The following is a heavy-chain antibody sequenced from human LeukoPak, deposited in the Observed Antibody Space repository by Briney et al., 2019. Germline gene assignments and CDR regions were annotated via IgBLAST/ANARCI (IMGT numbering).Heavy chain of an antibody. V-gene: IGHV5-51*01. Sequence: GESLKISCTGSGYSFTSYWIGWVRQMPGKGLEWMGIIYPGDSDTKYSPSFQGQATISADKSISTAYLQWSSLKASDTAMYYCARSGYSGYDSFDYWGQGTLVTVSS. D-gene: IGHD5-12*01. CDR3: ARSGYSGYDSFDY. J-gene: IGHJ4*02. CDR1: GYSFTSYW. CDR2: IYPGDSDT.